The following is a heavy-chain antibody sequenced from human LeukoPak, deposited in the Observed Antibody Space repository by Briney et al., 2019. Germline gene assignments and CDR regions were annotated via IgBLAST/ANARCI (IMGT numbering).Heavy chain of an antibody. Sequence: GGSLRLSCTASGFTFGDYAMSWVRQAPGKGLEWVSVIYSGGSTYYADSVKGRFTISRDNSKNTLYLQMNSLRAEDTAVYYCARELALRYFQHWGQGTLVTVSS. CDR2: IYSGGST. CDR1: GFTFGDYA. V-gene: IGHV3-53*01. D-gene: IGHD5-12*01. J-gene: IGHJ1*01. CDR3: ARELALRYFQH.